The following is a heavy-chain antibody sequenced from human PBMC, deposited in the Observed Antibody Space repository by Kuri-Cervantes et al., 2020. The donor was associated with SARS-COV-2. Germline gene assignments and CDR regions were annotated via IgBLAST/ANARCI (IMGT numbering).Heavy chain of an antibody. D-gene: IGHD2-2*01. V-gene: IGHV4-38-2*02. CDR3: ARDCSSTSCPPGFDP. J-gene: IGHJ5*02. CDR1: GYSISSGYY. Sequence: SETLSLTCTVSGYSISSGYYWGWIRQPPGKGLEWIGSIYHSGSTYYNPSLKSRVTISVDTSKNQFSLKLSSVTAADTAVYYCARDCSSTSCPPGFDPWGQGTLVTVSS. CDR2: IYHSGST.